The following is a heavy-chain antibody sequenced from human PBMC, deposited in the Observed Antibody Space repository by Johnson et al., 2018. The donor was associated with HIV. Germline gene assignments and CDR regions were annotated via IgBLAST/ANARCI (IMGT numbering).Heavy chain of an antibody. CDR2: IKQDGSEK. CDR1: GFTFRSYA. V-gene: IGHV3-7*03. D-gene: IGHD3-3*01. J-gene: IGHJ3*02. Sequence: VQLVESGGGVVQPGRSLRLSCTASGFTFRSYAMHWVRQAPGKGLEWVANIKQDGSEKYYVDSVKGRFPNSRDNARNSLYLQMNSLRAEDTAVYYCARDTWIFGVVIERSDAFDIWGQGTMVTVSS. CDR3: ARDTWIFGVVIERSDAFDI.